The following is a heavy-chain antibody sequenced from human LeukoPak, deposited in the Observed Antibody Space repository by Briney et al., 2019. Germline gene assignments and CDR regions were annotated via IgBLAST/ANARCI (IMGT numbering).Heavy chain of an antibody. V-gene: IGHV1-2*02. D-gene: IGHD5-18*01. CDR1: GYTFTGYY. CDR3: ARRARRYSYGDFDY. CDR2: INPNSGGT. J-gene: IGHJ4*02. Sequence: GASVKVSCKASGYTFTGYYMHWVRQAPGQGLEWMGWINPNSGGTNYAQKFQGRVTMTRDKSISTAYLQWSSLKASDTAMYYCARRARRYSYGDFDYWGQGTLVTVSS.